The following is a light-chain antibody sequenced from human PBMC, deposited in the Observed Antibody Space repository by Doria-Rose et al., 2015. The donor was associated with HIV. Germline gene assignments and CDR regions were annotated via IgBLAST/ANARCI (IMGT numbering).Light chain of an antibody. V-gene: IGKV3-20*01. CDR3: HQYGTSWT. CDR2: DGS. CDR1: QSFSSNY. J-gene: IGKJ1*01. Sequence: TQSPGTLSLSPGERATLYCRASQSFSSNYLAWYQQKPFQAPSLLIYDGSTRATGIPDGFSASGSGTDFTLTINRLEPEDFALYYCHQYGTSWTFGQGTKVEI.